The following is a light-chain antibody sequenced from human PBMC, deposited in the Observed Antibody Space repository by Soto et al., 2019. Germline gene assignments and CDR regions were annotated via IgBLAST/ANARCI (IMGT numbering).Light chain of an antibody. CDR2: EVS. CDR3: ISYTGSSTSYV. V-gene: IGLV2-14*01. CDR1: SSDVGSYDH. Sequence: QSFLTQPASVSGSPGRSITISCSGTSSDVGSYDHVAWYQQFPGKTPKLMIYEVSNRPSGVSSRFSGSKSGNTASLTISGLQAEDKADYYCISYTGSSTSYVFGSGTKVTVL. J-gene: IGLJ1*01.